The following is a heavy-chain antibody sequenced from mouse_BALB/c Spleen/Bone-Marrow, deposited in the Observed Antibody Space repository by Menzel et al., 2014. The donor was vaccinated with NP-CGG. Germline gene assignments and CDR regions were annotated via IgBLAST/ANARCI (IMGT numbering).Heavy chain of an antibody. V-gene: IGHV3-1*02. CDR3: TRETPVVADFDY. J-gene: IGHJ2*01. CDR2: IHFSGYT. Sequence: EVQLQESGPDLVKPSQSLSLTCTVTGYSITSGHGWHWIRPFPGNRLQWMGYIHFSGYTDYNPSLKSRISITRDTSKNQFFLQLNSVTTEDTGTYYCTRETPVVADFDYWGQGTTLAVSS. CDR1: GYSITSGHG. D-gene: IGHD1-1*01.